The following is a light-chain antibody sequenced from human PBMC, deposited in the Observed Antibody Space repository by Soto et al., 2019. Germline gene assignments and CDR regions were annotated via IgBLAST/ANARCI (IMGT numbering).Light chain of an antibody. J-gene: IGKJ1*01. CDR1: QSISTW. Sequence: DIQMTHSPSTLSASVVDRVTVTFRASQSISTWLAWYQYKPGKAPKLLIYDASILQSGVPSRFSGSGSGTEFTFTISTLQPDDSATYYCQQYNSYSWTFGQGTRVDIK. V-gene: IGKV1-5*01. CDR2: DAS. CDR3: QQYNSYSWT.